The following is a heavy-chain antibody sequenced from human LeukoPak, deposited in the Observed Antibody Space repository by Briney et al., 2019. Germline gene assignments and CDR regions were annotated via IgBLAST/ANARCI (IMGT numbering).Heavy chain of an antibody. D-gene: IGHD1-26*01. CDR3: ARVPLGAANFDY. Sequence: GGSLRLSCVVSGFTFNNHAMSWVRQAPGKGLEWVSAISGSGDNTFYAGSVRGRFTISRDNAKNSLYLQLNSLRAEDAAVYYCARVPLGAANFDYWGQGTLVTVSS. CDR1: GFTFNNHA. CDR2: ISGSGDNT. J-gene: IGHJ4*02. V-gene: IGHV3-23*01.